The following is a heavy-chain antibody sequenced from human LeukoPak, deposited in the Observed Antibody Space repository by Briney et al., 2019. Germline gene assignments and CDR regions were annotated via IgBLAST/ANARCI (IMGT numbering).Heavy chain of an antibody. CDR2: ISCSGGST. D-gene: IGHD2-2*01. J-gene: IGHJ3*02. CDR1: GFTFRSNA. Sequence: RGSLRLSCAASGFTFRSNAMSWVRQAPGKGLEWVSAISCSGGSTYYADSVKGRFTISRDNSKNTLYLQMNSLRAEDTAVYYCAKGPLLVPAAPPAAFDIWGQGTMVTVSS. CDR3: AKGPLLVPAAPPAAFDI. V-gene: IGHV3-23*01.